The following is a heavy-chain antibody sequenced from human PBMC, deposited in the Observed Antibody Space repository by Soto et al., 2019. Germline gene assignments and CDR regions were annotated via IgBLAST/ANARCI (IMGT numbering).Heavy chain of an antibody. CDR2: GRDIAHSYTT. D-gene: IGHD1-26*01. Sequence: PGGSLSLSCAASGFTFSTYAMAWVRQAPGKGLEWVGRGRDIAHSYTTDYAASVKGRFTISRDNAKNSLYLQMNSLRAEDTAVYYCARDPLGDSGRPSWYYYGMDVWGQGTTVTVSS. J-gene: IGHJ6*02. CDR1: GFTFSTYA. CDR3: ARDPLGDSGRPSWYYYGMDV. V-gene: IGHV3-72*01.